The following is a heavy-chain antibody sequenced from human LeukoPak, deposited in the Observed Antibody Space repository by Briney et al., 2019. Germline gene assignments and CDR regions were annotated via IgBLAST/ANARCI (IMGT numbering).Heavy chain of an antibody. V-gene: IGHV3-30-3*01. CDR3: ARDLSGSYMSDY. D-gene: IGHD3-10*01. J-gene: IGHJ4*02. CDR1: GFTFSNCA. CDR2: ISHDRSNN. Sequence: GGSLRLSCAAYGFTFSNCAMHWARQAPGKGLEWVAFISHDRSNNCHADSVKGRFTISRDNSKNTLYLQMNSLTDEDTAVYYCARDLSGSYMSDYWGQGTLVTVSS.